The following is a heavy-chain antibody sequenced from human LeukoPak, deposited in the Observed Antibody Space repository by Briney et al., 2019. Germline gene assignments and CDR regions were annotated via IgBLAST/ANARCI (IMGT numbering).Heavy chain of an antibody. CDR2: ISWNSGSI. Sequence: GGSLRLSCAASGFTFDDYAMHWVRQAPGKGLEWVSGISWNSGSIGYADSVKGRFTISRDNAKNSLYLQMNSLRAEDTALYYCAKAGPAPGVGYYYGMDVWGQGTTVTVSS. V-gene: IGHV3-9*01. J-gene: IGHJ6*02. D-gene: IGHD2-8*01. CDR3: AKAGPAPGVGYYYGMDV. CDR1: GFTFDDYA.